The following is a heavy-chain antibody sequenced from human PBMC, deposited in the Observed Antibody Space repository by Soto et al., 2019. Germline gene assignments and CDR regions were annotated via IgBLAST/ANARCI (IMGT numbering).Heavy chain of an antibody. Sequence: QVQLQESGPGLVKPSETLSLTCTVSGDSMSSSYWSWFRQPPGKGLEYIGYIFHTGDFNYNPSLKSRVTIALDTSQNQLSLKLTFVTAADTAMYYCAKGAGRLGYSTARGQGTLVTVSS. D-gene: IGHD4-4*01. CDR1: GDSMSSSY. CDR3: AKGAGRLGYSTA. J-gene: IGHJ4*02. V-gene: IGHV4-59*01. CDR2: IFHTGDF.